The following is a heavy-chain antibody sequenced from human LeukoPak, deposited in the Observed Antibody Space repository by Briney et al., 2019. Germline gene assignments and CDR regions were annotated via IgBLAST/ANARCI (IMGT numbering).Heavy chain of an antibody. CDR2: IFPGDSDT. CDR1: GYSFTICW. CDR3: ARSSSLSGSADY. J-gene: IGHJ4*02. Sequence: GQSLKISCKGSGYSFTICWIAWVRQMPGKGLEWMGIIFPGDSDTRYSPSFQGQVTISADKSINTAYLQWSSLKASDTAMYYCARSSSLSGSADYWGQGTLVTVSS. D-gene: IGHD1-26*01. V-gene: IGHV5-51*01.